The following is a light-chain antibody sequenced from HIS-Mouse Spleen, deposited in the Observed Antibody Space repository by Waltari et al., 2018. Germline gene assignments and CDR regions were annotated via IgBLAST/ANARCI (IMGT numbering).Light chain of an antibody. J-gene: IGKJ1*01. CDR2: AAS. Sequence: AIRMTQSPSSLSASTGDRVTITCRASQGISSYLAWYQQKPGKAPKLLIYAASTLQSGVPSRVSGSGSGTEFTLTISCLQSEDFATYYCQQYYSYPRTFGQGTKVEIK. V-gene: IGKV1-8*01. CDR1: QGISSY. CDR3: QQYYSYPRT.